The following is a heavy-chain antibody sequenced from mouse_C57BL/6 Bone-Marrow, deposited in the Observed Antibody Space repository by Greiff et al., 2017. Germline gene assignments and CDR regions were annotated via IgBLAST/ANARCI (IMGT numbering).Heavy chain of an antibody. D-gene: IGHD1-1*01. V-gene: IGHV1-15*01. CDR3: TSLKVVEEDY. Sequence: QVQLQQSGAELVRPGASLTLSCKASGYTFTDYEMPWVKQTPVHGLEWIGAIDPETGGTSYNQNFKGKAILTADKSSSTAYMGLRSLTSEDSAVYYCTSLKVVEEDYWGQGTTLTVSS. CDR2: IDPETGGT. J-gene: IGHJ2*01. CDR1: GYTFTDYE.